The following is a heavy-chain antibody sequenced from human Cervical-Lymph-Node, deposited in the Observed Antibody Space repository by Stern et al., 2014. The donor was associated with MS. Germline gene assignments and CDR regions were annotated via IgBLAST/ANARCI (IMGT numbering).Heavy chain of an antibody. CDR3: ARDLITMVRGGNYYGMDV. CDR2: INPNSGGT. Sequence: VQLVESGAEVKKPGASVKGSCKASGYTFTGYYMHWVRQAPGQGLEWMGWINPNSGGTNYAQKFQGWVTMTRDTSISTAYMELSRLRSDDTAVYYCARDLITMVRGGNYYGMDVWGQGTTVTVSS. D-gene: IGHD3-10*01. J-gene: IGHJ6*02. CDR1: GYTFTGYY. V-gene: IGHV1-2*04.